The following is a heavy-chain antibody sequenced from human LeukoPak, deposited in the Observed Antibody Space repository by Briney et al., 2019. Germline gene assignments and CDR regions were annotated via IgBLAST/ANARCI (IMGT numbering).Heavy chain of an antibody. CDR2: ISYDGSNK. CDR3: AKTITTSAALYFDY. CDR1: GFTFSIYA. J-gene: IGHJ4*02. Sequence: GGSLRLSCAASGFTFSIYAMSWVRQAPGKGLEWVAVISYDGSNKYYADSVKGRFTISRDNSKNTLYLQVNSLRAEDTAVYYCAKTITTSAALYFDYWGQGTLVTVSS. D-gene: IGHD5-12*01. V-gene: IGHV3-30*18.